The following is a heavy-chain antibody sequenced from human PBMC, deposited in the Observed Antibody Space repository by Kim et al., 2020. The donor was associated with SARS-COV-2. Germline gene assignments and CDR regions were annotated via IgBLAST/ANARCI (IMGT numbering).Heavy chain of an antibody. CDR1: GGSISSYY. CDR3: SRGTRVDFHY. CDR2: IYYSGST. J-gene: IGHJ4*02. Sequence: SETLSLTCTVSGGSISSYYWSWIRQPPGKGLEWIGYIYYSGSTNYNPSLKSRVIISVDTSKNQFSLKLSSVTAADTAVYYCSRGTRVDFHYCGPGTLGTV. D-gene: IGHD2-2*01. V-gene: IGHV4-59*01.